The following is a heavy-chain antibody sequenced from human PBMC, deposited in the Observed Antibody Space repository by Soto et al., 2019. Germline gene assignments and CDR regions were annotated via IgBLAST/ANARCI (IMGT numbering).Heavy chain of an antibody. D-gene: IGHD5-18*01. CDR2: IWYDGSNK. CDR1: GFTFSSYG. CDR3: ARGSGYSYGYYYYFDY. Sequence: GGSLRLSCAASGFTFSSYGMHWVRQAPGKGLEWVAVIWYDGSNKYYADSVKGRFTISRDNSKNTLYLQMNSLRAEETAVYYCARGSGYSYGYYYYFDYWGQGTLVTVSS. J-gene: IGHJ4*02. V-gene: IGHV3-33*01.